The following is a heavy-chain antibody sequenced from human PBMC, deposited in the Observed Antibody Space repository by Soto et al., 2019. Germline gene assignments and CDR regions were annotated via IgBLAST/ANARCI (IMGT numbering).Heavy chain of an antibody. Sequence: QPQLQESGPGLVKPSETLSLTCTVSGDSISSRSYYWGWIRQPPGKGLEWIGTIYHSWSTYYNPSLESRVTMSVDTSKNQFSMNLSSVTAADTAVYYCARRTAMLRGVSDYYYGMDVWGQGTTVTVSS. D-gene: IGHD3-10*01. CDR1: GDSISSRSYY. V-gene: IGHV4-39*01. CDR3: ARRTAMLRGVSDYYYGMDV. CDR2: IYHSWST. J-gene: IGHJ6*02.